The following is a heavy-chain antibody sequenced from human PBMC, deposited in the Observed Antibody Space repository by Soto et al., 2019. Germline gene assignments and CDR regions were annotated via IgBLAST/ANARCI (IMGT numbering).Heavy chain of an antibody. CDR2: IGGSGGST. D-gene: IGHD6-13*01. CDR3: AKGYGSISYFFDH. Sequence: EVQLLESGGGLVPPGGSLRLSCAASGFAFSSYAMSWVRQAPGKGLEWVSIIGGSGGSTNYADSVKGRFTISRDNSRNTLYLQMNSLRAEDTAMYSCAKGYGSISYFFDHWGQGTLVTVSS. V-gene: IGHV3-23*01. CDR1: GFAFSSYA. J-gene: IGHJ4*02.